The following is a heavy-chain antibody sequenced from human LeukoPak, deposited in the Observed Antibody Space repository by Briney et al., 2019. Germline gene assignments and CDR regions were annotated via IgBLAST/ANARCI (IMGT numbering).Heavy chain of an antibody. Sequence: GGSLRLSCAASGFTFHDYALHWVRQAPGKGLEWVSGISWNSGNIDYVDSVKGRFTNSRDNAKNSMYLQMNSLRTEDTALYYCAIIVDKGAFDIWGQGTMVTVSS. CDR1: GFTFHDYA. V-gene: IGHV3-9*01. J-gene: IGHJ3*02. CDR2: ISWNSGNI. CDR3: AIIVDKGAFDI. D-gene: IGHD5-12*01.